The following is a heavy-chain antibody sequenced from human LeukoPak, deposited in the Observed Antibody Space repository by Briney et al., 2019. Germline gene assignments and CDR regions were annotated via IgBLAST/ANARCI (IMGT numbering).Heavy chain of an antibody. CDR3: ARVRALTGMDV. D-gene: IGHD3-10*01. CDR1: GYTLTELS. V-gene: IGHV1-24*01. Sequence: ASVKVSCKVSGYTLTELSMHWVRQAPGKGLEWMGGFDPEDGETIYAQKFQGRVTITADESTSTAYMELSSLRSEDTAVYYCARVRALTGMDVWGQGTTVTVSS. CDR2: FDPEDGET. J-gene: IGHJ6*02.